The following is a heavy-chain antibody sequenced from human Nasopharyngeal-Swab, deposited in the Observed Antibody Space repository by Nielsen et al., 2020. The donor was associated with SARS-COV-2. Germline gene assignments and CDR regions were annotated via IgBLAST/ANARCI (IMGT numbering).Heavy chain of an antibody. CDR2: ISSSSSYI. Sequence: GGSLRLSCAASGFTFNNYNFNWVRQAPGKGLEWVSSISSSSSYIYYADSVKGRFTISRDNAKNTLYLQMNSLRAEDTAVYYCARDSLDKWAWFDPWGQGTLVTVSS. J-gene: IGHJ5*02. CDR3: ARDSLDKWAWFDP. V-gene: IGHV3-21*01. D-gene: IGHD3/OR15-3a*01. CDR1: GFTFNNYN.